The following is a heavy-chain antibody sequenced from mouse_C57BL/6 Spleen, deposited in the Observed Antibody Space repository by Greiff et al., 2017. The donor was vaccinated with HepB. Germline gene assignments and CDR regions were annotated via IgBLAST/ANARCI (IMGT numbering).Heavy chain of an antibody. CDR1: GFNIKDDY. CDR2: IDPENGDT. V-gene: IGHV14-4*01. Sequence: EVQRVESGAELVRPGASVKLSCTASGFNIKDDYMHWVKQRPEQGLEWIGWIDPENGDTEYASKFQGKATITADTSSNTAYLQLSSLTSEDTAVYYCTFTTVVARAMDYWGQGTSVTVSS. D-gene: IGHD1-1*01. CDR3: TFTTVVARAMDY. J-gene: IGHJ4*01.